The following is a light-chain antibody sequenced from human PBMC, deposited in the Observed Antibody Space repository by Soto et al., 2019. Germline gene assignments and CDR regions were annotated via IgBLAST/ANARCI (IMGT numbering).Light chain of an antibody. CDR1: QSVGSN. J-gene: IGKJ2*01. CDR2: GAS. Sequence: EIVMTQSPVTLSVSPGERATLSCRASQSVGSNLAWYQQKPGQAPRLLLYGASTRATGIPGRFSGSGSGTEFTLTITILQSEDFAVYYCQQHNYWPSFGQGTKLEFK. CDR3: QQHNYWPS. V-gene: IGKV3-15*01.